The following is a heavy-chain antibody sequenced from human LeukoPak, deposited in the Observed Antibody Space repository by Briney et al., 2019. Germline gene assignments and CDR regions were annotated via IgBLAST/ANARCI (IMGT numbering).Heavy chain of an antibody. CDR2: ISSGGGLT. Sequence: GGSLRLSCAASGFSFSNFAMTWVRQAPGKGLEWVSSISSGGGLTYYVDSVKGRFTISRDNSKNTLYLQMNSLRPEDTAVYYCAKRDYYDNSGYFWGYYFGYWGQGTLVTVFS. V-gene: IGHV3-23*01. CDR3: AKRDYYDNSGYFWGYYFGY. J-gene: IGHJ4*02. CDR1: GFSFSNFA. D-gene: IGHD3-22*01.